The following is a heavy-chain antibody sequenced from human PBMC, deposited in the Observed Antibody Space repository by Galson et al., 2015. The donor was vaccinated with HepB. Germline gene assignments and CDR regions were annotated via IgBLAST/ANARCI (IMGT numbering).Heavy chain of an antibody. CDR2: IWYDGSNK. Sequence: SLRLSCAASGFTFSSYGMHWVRQAPGKGLEWAAVIWYDGSNKYYADSVKGRFTISRDNSKNTLYLQMNSLRAEDTAVYYCARQEMATIVDAFDIWGQGTMVTVSS. D-gene: IGHD5-24*01. V-gene: IGHV3-33*01. CDR1: GFTFSSYG. J-gene: IGHJ3*02. CDR3: ARQEMATIVDAFDI.